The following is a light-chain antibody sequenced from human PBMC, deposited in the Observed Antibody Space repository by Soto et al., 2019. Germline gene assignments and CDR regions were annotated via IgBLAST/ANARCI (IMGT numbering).Light chain of an antibody. CDR3: SSYTTIRGYV. Sequence: QSALTQPASVSGSPGQSITISCTGTSSDVGRYNYVSWYQHHPGKAPKLMIYEVSNRPSEISNRFSGSKSGNTASLTISGLQAEDEADYYCSSYTTIRGYVFGTGTKLTVL. J-gene: IGLJ1*01. CDR1: SSDVGRYNY. CDR2: EVS. V-gene: IGLV2-14*01.